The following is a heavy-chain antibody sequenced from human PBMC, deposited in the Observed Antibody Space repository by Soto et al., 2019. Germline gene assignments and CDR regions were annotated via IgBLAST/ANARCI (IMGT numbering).Heavy chain of an antibody. Sequence: ASVKVSCKASGYTFTSYGISWVRQAPGQGLEWMGWISAYNGNTNYAQKLQGRVTMTTDTSTSTAYMELRSLRSDDTAVYYCARLPAAKGDPRFDPWGQGTLVTVSS. CDR2: ISAYNGNT. CDR3: ARLPAAKGDPRFDP. V-gene: IGHV1-18*01. CDR1: GYTFTSYG. D-gene: IGHD2-2*01. J-gene: IGHJ5*02.